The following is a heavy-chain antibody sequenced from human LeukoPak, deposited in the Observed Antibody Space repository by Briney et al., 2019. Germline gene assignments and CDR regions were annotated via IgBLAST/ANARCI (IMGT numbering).Heavy chain of an antibody. V-gene: IGHV3-64D*08. D-gene: IGHD3-22*01. Sequence: PGGSLRLSCSASGFNFNNYAMHWVRQAPGKGLDYVSDISSNGGSTYFADSVKGRCTISRDNSKNTLYLQMSSLRAEDTAVYYCGLAAYYYDSSGSDDAFDIWGQGTMVIVSS. J-gene: IGHJ3*02. CDR3: GLAAYYYDSSGSDDAFDI. CDR2: ISSNGGST. CDR1: GFNFNNYA.